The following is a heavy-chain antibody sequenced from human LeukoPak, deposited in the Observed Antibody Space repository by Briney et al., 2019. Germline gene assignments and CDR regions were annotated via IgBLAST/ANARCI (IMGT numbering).Heavy chain of an antibody. V-gene: IGHV4-59*01. Sequence: SETLSLTCAVYGGSFSSYYWSWIRQPPGKGLEWIGYIYYSGSTNYNPSLKSRVTISVDTSKNQFSLKLSSVTAADTAVYYCARITRSSGSYYGFDYWGQGTLVTVSS. CDR2: IYYSGST. J-gene: IGHJ4*02. CDR3: ARITRSSGSYYGFDY. CDR1: GGSFSSYY. D-gene: IGHD1-26*01.